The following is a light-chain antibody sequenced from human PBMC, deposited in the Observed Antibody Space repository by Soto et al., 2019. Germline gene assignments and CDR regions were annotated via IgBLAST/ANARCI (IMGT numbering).Light chain of an antibody. CDR1: QSVSSY. CDR3: QQRSNWPIT. Sequence: EIVLTQSPATLSLSPGARATLSCRASQSVSSYLAWYQQKPGQAPRLLIYDASNRATGIPARFSGSGSGTDLTITISSLEPEDGEVYDGQQRSNWPITFGQGTRLEIK. J-gene: IGKJ5*01. V-gene: IGKV3-11*01. CDR2: DAS.